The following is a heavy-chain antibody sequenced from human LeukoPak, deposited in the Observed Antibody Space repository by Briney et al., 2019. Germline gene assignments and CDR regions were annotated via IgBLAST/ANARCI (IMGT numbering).Heavy chain of an antibody. Sequence: PSETLSLICTVSGGSISSGSYYWRWIRRPAGKGLEWIGRIYTSGSTNYNPSRKSRVTISVDTSKNQFSLKLSSVTAADTAVYYCARDGFGDTMVRGVISDAFDIWGQGTMVTVSS. D-gene: IGHD3-10*01. J-gene: IGHJ3*02. CDR1: GGSISSGSYY. V-gene: IGHV4-61*02. CDR2: IYTSGST. CDR3: ARDGFGDTMVRGVISDAFDI.